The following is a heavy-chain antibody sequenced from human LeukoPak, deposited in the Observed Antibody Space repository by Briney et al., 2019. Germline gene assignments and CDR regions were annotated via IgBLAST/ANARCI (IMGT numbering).Heavy chain of an antibody. CDR2: IYHSGST. CDR3: ARSSKTQWLSPGDGFDI. J-gene: IGHJ3*02. CDR1: GGSISSGHW. V-gene: IGHV4-4*02. D-gene: IGHD6-19*01. Sequence: SETLSLTCAVSGGSISSGHWWSWVRQPPGKGLEWIGEIYHSGSTNYNPSLKGRVTISVDKSKNQLSLKFTSMTAADTAVYYCARSSKTQWLSPGDGFDIWGRGTLVTVSS.